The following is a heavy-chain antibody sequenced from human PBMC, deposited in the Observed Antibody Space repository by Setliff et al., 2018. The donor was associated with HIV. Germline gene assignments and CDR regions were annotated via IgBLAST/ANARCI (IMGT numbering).Heavy chain of an antibody. CDR1: GFTFSSHA. CDR2: ISGSGSRT. CDR3: ARVISRTSNYWYFDL. D-gene: IGHD3-10*01. J-gene: IGHJ2*01. Sequence: GGSLRLSCAASGFTFSSHAMSWVRQAPGKGLEWVSTISGSGSRTYYADSVKGRFTISRDNAKNSLYVQMNSLRAEDTALYYCARVISRTSNYWYFDLWGRGTLVTVSS. V-gene: IGHV3-23*01.